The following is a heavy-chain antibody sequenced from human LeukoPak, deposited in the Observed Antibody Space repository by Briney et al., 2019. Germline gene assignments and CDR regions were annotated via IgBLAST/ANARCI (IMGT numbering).Heavy chain of an antibody. D-gene: IGHD2-2*01. V-gene: IGHV4-34*01. CDR2: INHSGST. CDR1: GGSFSGYY. CDR3: ARDCFRYCSSTSSYAGLYYYGMDV. Sequence: SETLSLTCAVYGGSFSGYYWSWICQPPGKGLEWIGEINHSGSTNYNPSLKSRVTISVDTSKDQFSLKLSSVTAADTAVYYCARDCFRYCSSTSSYAGLYYYGMDVWGKGTTVTVSS. J-gene: IGHJ6*04.